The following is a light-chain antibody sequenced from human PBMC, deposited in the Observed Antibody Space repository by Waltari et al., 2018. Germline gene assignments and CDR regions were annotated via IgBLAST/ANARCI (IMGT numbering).Light chain of an antibody. CDR2: RDD. V-gene: IGLV3-25*03. CDR3: QSADESTTYQ. J-gene: IGLJ2*01. Sequence: SDELRQPPSMSVSPGQTARIPCSGDVLSKQHSFWYQQRPGQAPVLLIYRDDERPSGISERFAGSSSGTTVTLTIRRVQAEDEAVYDCQSADESTTYQFGGGTKLTVL. CDR1: VLSKQH.